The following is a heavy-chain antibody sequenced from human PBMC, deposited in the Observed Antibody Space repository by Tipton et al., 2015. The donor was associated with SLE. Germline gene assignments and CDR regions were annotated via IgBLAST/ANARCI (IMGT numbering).Heavy chain of an antibody. Sequence: TLSLTCTVSGGSISSSSYYWGWIRQPPGKGLEWIGSIYYSGSTYYNPSLKSRVTISVDTSKNHFSLKLSSVTAADTAVYYCARVRWELLTFFDYWGQGTLVTVSS. CDR3: ARVRWELLTFFDY. V-gene: IGHV4-39*02. CDR1: GGSISSSSYY. D-gene: IGHD1-26*01. CDR2: IYYSGST. J-gene: IGHJ4*02.